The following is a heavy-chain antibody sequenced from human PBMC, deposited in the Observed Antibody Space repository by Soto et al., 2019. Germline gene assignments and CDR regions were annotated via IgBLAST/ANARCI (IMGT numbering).Heavy chain of an antibody. Sequence: QLQLQESGPGLVKPSETLSLTCTVSGGSITSSSHYWGWIRQPPGKGLEWIGSIYYSGSTYYNPSLKSRVTISVDTSKNQFSLKLSSVTAADTAVHYCARRFEYFHHWGQGTLVTVSS. V-gene: IGHV4-39*01. CDR2: IYYSGST. CDR1: GGSITSSSHY. J-gene: IGHJ1*01. CDR3: ARRFEYFHH.